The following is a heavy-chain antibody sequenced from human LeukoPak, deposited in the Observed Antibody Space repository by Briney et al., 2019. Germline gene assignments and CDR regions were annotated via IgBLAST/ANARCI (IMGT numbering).Heavy chain of an antibody. Sequence: SETLSLTCTVSGGSISSSSYYWGWIRQPPGKGLEWIGSIYYSGSTYYNPSLKSRVTISVDTSKNQFSLKLSSVTAADTAVYYCARGSLPIAVAYQFDYWGQGTLVTVSS. CDR1: GGSISSSSYY. CDR3: ARGSLPIAVAYQFDY. CDR2: IYYSGST. D-gene: IGHD6-19*01. J-gene: IGHJ4*02. V-gene: IGHV4-39*07.